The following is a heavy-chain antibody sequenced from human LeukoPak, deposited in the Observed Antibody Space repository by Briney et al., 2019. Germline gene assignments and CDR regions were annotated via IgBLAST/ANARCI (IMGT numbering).Heavy chain of an antibody. CDR2: IKQDGSEK. V-gene: IGHV3-7*04. CDR1: GFTFSSYW. D-gene: IGHD3-3*01. J-gene: IGHJ4*02. Sequence: GGSLRLSCAASGFTFSSYWMSWVRQAPGKGLEWVANIKQDGSEKYYVDSVKGRFTISRDNAKNSLYLQMNSLRAEDTAVYYCARGYDFWSGYSGFDYWGQGTLVTVSS. CDR3: ARGYDFWSGYSGFDY.